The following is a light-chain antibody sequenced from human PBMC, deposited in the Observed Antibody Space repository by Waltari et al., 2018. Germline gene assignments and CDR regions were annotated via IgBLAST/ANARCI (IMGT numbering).Light chain of an antibody. CDR3: QSYDSTDWV. CDR1: GGSIATNY. J-gene: IGLJ3*02. CDR2: GDN. Sequence: KFMLTQPHSVSESPGKTVTISCTGSGGSIATNYVQWYQQRPGSAPILLIFGDNQRPSGVPDRFSGSIDTSSNAASLTISGLKTEDEADYYCQSYDSTDWVFGGGTKLTVL. V-gene: IGLV6-57*02.